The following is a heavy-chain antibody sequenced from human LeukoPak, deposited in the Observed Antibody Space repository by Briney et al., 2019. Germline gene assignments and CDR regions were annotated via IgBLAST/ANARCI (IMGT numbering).Heavy chain of an antibody. CDR1: GFTFSSYA. V-gene: IGHV3-23*01. CDR3: AEAGIFSDYYYGMDV. J-gene: IGHJ6*02. Sequence: GGSLRLSCAASGFTFSSYAMSWVRQAPGKGLEWVSAISGSGGSTYYADSVKGRFTISRDNSKNTLYLQMNSLRAEDTAVYYCAEAGIFSDYYYGMDVWGQGTTVTVSS. CDR2: ISGSGGST. D-gene: IGHD1-1*01.